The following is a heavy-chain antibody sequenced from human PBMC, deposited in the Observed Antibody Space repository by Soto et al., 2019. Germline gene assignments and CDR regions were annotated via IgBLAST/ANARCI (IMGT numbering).Heavy chain of an antibody. V-gene: IGHV3-33*01. CDR3: ARLFRDVYNAVEY. Sequence: GGSLILSCAASGFTFRSYCMHWVRQAPGKGLEWVTVIWYDGSNKYYADSVKGRFTISRDNSKNTLYLQMNSLRAEDTAVYFCARLFRDVYNAVEYWGQGALVTVSS. D-gene: IGHD3-3*01. J-gene: IGHJ4*02. CDR1: GFTFRSYC. CDR2: IWYDGSNK.